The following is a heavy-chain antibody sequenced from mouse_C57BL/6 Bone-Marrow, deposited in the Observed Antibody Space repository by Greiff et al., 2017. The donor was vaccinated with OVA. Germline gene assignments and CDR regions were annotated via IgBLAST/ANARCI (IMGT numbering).Heavy chain of an antibody. J-gene: IGHJ4*01. CDR1: GFTFSDFY. CDR2: SRNKANDYTT. V-gene: IGHV7-1*01. CDR3: ARDARGYYAMDY. Sequence: EVKLMESGGGLVQSGRSLRLSCATSGFTFSDFYMEWVRQAPGKGLEWIAASRNKANDYTTEYSASVKGRFIVSRDTSQSILYLQMNALRAEDTAIYYCARDARGYYAMDYWGQGTSVTVSS.